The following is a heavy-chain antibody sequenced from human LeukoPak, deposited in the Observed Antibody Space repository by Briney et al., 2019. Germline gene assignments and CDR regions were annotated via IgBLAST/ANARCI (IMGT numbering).Heavy chain of an antibody. V-gene: IGHV3-64*01. J-gene: IGHJ4*02. Sequence: GGSLRLSCAASGFTFRTYAMQWVRQAPEKRPEYVSGISGNGGNTYYANSVEGRFTISRDNSKNTLYLQMGSLRAEDTAVYYCAREGILAGVDYWGQGTLVTVSS. CDR3: AREGILAGVDY. CDR2: ISGNGGNT. D-gene: IGHD6-13*01. CDR1: GFTFRTYA.